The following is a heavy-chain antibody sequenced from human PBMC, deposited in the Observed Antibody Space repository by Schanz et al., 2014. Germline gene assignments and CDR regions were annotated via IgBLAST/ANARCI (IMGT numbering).Heavy chain of an antibody. V-gene: IGHV1-46*01. D-gene: IGHD3-3*01. CDR3: ARGSVWSGYDY. CDR1: GYTFTSYY. Sequence: GAEARKPGASAKVSCKASGYTFTSYYMHWVRQAPGQGLEWMGIANPSGGSSIYAQKFQGIGTMTRDTSTITVYMELSSLRSDDTAVYFCARGSVWSGYDYSGQASLVNVYS. CDR2: ANPSGGSS. J-gene: IGHJ4*02.